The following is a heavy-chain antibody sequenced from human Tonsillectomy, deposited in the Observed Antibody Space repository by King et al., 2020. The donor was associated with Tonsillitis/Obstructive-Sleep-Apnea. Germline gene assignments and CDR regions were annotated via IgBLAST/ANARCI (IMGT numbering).Heavy chain of an antibody. D-gene: IGHD5-18*01. Sequence: VQLVESGGGLVQPGGSLRLSCAASGFTVSSNCMSWVRQAPGKGLEWVSVIYSGGSTYYADSVKGRFTISRDNSKNTLYLQMNSLRAEDTAVHYCARKDTAMETDAFDIWGQGTMVTVSS. CDR2: IYSGGST. CDR1: GFTVSSNC. CDR3: ARKDTAMETDAFDI. J-gene: IGHJ3*02. V-gene: IGHV3-66*01.